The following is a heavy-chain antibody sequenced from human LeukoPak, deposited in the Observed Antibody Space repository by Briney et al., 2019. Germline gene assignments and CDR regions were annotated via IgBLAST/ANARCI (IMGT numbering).Heavy chain of an antibody. J-gene: IGHJ4*02. Sequence: GSLRLSCAASGFTFSSYSMDWVRQAPGKGLEWIAYMYYSGSTNSNPSLKSRVTMSVDTSKNQFSLKLSSVTAADTAVYYCARHFSGTSAPLPFDYWGQGTLVTVSS. CDR2: MYYSGST. V-gene: IGHV4-59*08. CDR3: ARHFSGTSAPLPFDY. D-gene: IGHD1-1*01. CDR1: GFTFSSYS.